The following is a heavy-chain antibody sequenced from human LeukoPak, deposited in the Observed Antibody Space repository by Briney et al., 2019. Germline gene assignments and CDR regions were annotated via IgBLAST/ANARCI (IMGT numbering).Heavy chain of an antibody. V-gene: IGHV3-23*01. J-gene: IGHJ4*02. CDR2: ISGSGAGGRT. Sequence: PGGSLRLSCAASGFTFRTQGMSWVRQAPGKGLEWVSSISGSGAGGRTFYADSVTGRFIISRDDSRNTLYLQMNRLRDEDTAVYYCTSDSDDSSNWYESDYWGQGTLVTVSS. D-gene: IGHD6-13*01. CDR3: TSDSDDSSNWYESDY. CDR1: GFTFRTQG.